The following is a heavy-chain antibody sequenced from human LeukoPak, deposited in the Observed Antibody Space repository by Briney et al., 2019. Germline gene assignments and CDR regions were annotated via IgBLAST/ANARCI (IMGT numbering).Heavy chain of an antibody. D-gene: IGHD5-18*01. V-gene: IGHV4-59*08. Sequence: SETLSLTCTVSGGSISSYYWSWLRQPPGKGLEWIGYIYYSGSTNCNPSLKSRVTISVDTSKNQCSLKLRSVTAADTAVYYCARHVGYGNNWFDPWGQGTLVTVSS. CDR3: ARHVGYGNNWFDP. CDR1: GGSISSYY. J-gene: IGHJ5*02. CDR2: IYYSGST.